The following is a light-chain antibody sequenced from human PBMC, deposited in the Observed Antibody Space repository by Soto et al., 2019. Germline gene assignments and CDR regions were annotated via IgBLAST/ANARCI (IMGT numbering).Light chain of an antibody. J-gene: IGLJ2*01. Sequence: QSVLTQPPSVSAAPGQKVTISCSGSSSNIGNNYVSWYRQLPGTAPKLLIYENNKRPSGIPDRFSGSKSGTSATLGITGLQTGDEADYYCGTWDSSLSAVVFGGGTKVTVL. CDR2: ENN. CDR3: GTWDSSLSAVV. V-gene: IGLV1-51*02. CDR1: SSNIGNNY.